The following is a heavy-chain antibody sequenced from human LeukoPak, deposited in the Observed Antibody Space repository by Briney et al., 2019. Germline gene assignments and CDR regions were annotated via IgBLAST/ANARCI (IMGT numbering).Heavy chain of an antibody. CDR1: GGSISSGGYS. D-gene: IGHD2-15*01. J-gene: IGHJ5*02. CDR2: IYYSGST. Sequence: SETLSLTCAVSGGSISSGGYSWSWIRQPPGKGLEWIGYIYYSGSTNYNPSLKSRVTISVDTSKNQFSLKLSSVTAADTAVYYCARGGGYCSGGSCYSGFDPWGQGTLVTVSS. V-gene: IGHV4-61*08. CDR3: ARGGGYCSGGSCYSGFDP.